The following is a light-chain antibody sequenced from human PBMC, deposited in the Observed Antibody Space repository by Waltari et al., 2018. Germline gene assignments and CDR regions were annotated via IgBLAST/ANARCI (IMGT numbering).Light chain of an antibody. V-gene: IGKV3-20*01. CDR2: GAS. CDR3: QQYSSSPWT. CDR1: QPVARRY. Sequence: EVVLTQSPGSLSLSPGERATLSCRASQPVARRYLAWYHQRPHQAPRLLIYGASSRARGIPDRFSGSGSGTDFTLVIDRLEPEDFGMYYCQQYSSSPWTFGQGTKVEIK. J-gene: IGKJ1*01.